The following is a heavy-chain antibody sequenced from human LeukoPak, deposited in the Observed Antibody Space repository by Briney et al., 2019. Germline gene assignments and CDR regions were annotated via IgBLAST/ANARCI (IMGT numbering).Heavy chain of an antibody. Sequence: GGSLRLSCAASGFTFSSYTMNWVRQAPGKGLEWVSYISGSSTTIYYAGSVKGRFTISRDNAKSSLYLQMNSLRAEDTAVYYCARPPYGSGSYYPFDYWGQGTLVTVSS. CDR2: ISGSSTTI. J-gene: IGHJ4*02. CDR1: GFTFSSYT. D-gene: IGHD3-10*01. CDR3: ARPPYGSGSYYPFDY. V-gene: IGHV3-48*01.